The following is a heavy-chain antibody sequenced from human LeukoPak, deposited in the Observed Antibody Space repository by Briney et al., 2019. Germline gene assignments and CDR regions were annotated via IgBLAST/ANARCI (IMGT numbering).Heavy chain of an antibody. CDR3: AGGEHGY. CDR1: GFTFSSHW. V-gene: IGHV3-74*01. CDR2: INSDGGTT. Sequence: GGSLRLSCAASGFTFSSHWMHWVRQAPGKGLVWVSRINSDGGTTTYADSVRGRFTISRDNAKNTLYLQMNSLRAEDTAVYYCAGGEHGYWGQGTLVTVSS. D-gene: IGHD3-16*01. J-gene: IGHJ4*02.